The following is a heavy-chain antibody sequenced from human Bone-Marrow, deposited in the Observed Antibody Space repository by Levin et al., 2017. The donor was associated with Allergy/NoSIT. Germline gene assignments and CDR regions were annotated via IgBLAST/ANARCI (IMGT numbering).Heavy chain of an antibody. D-gene: IGHD5-18*01. CDR2: IKDKIDGETT. J-gene: IGHJ4*02. CDR1: GFTFSNAW. CDR3: TTVGYTYGTPLDY. V-gene: IGHV3-15*01. Sequence: GGSLRLSCAASGFTFSNAWMNWVRQAPGKGPEWVGQIKDKIDGETTDYAAPVKGRFKISRDDSENMLYLQMNSLKTEDTAVYYCTTVGYTYGTPLDYWGQGTLVSVSS.